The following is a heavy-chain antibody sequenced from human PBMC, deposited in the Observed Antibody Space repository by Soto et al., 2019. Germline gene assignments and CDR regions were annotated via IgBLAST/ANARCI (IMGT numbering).Heavy chain of an antibody. D-gene: IGHD3-10*01. Sequence: SVKVSCPPSGGTFSSYAIIWVRQDTGQGLEWMGGIIPIFGTANYAQKFQGRVTITADESTSTAYMELSSLRSEDTAVYYCARGEAGRGGDLFCDYWGQGTLVTGSS. CDR1: GGTFSSYA. CDR2: IIPIFGTA. CDR3: ARGEAGRGGDLFCDY. J-gene: IGHJ4*02. V-gene: IGHV1-69*13.